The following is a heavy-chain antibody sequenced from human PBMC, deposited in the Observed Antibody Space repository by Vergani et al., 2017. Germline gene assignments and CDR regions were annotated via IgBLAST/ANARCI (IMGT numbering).Heavy chain of an antibody. CDR3: ARGRGVTTIRHWFDP. CDR2: LSTTGGA. J-gene: IGHJ5*02. Sequence: QAQLQESGPGLVKPSETLSLTCHVFGVSVTDYNCNWIRQAPGKGLEWIGSLSTTGGATHASHNPSLKSRVSISVDTSKNQFSLKLSSVTAADTAVYYCARGRGVTTIRHWFDPWGQGTLVTVSS. CDR1: GVSVTDYN. D-gene: IGHD4-17*01. V-gene: IGHV4-4*09.